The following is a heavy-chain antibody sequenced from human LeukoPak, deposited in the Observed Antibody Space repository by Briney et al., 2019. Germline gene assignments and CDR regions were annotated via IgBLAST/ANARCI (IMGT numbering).Heavy chain of an antibody. CDR1: GFTVSSNY. D-gene: IGHD3-10*01. J-gene: IGHJ4*02. CDR3: ARVRMVRGVTSYYFDY. CDR2: IYSGGST. Sequence: GGSLRLSCAASGFTVSSNYMSWVRQAPGKGLEWVSVIYSGGSTYYADSVKGRFTISRDNSKNTLYLQMNSLRAEDTAVYYCARVRMVRGVTSYYFDYWGQGTLVIVSS. V-gene: IGHV3-66*01.